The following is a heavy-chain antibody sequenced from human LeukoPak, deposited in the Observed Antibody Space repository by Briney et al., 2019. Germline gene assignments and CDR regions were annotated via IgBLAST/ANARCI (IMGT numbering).Heavy chain of an antibody. D-gene: IGHD3-10*01. V-gene: IGHV1-2*02. CDR1: GYTFIGYY. CDR3: ARPLEYGSSLD. Sequence: ASVKVSCTASGYTFIGYYVHWVRQASGQGLEWMGWINPNSGGTNYARKFQGRVTMTRDTSISTAYMELSRLRSDDTAVYYCARPLEYGSSLDWGQGTLVTVSS. J-gene: IGHJ4*02. CDR2: INPNSGGT.